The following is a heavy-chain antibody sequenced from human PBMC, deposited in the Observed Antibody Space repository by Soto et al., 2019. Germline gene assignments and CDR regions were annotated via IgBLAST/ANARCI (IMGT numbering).Heavy chain of an antibody. CDR1: GFTFSNSW. D-gene: IGHD3-22*01. J-gene: IGHJ4*02. Sequence: SGGSLRLSCAASGFTFSNSWMSWVRQAPGKGLEWVGRIKSKTDGGTTDYAAPVKGRFTISRDDSKNTLYLQMNSLKTEDTAVYYCTTDPIVVVKPFDYWGQGTLVTVSS. CDR3: TTDPIVVVKPFDY. CDR2: IKSKTDGGTT. V-gene: IGHV3-15*01.